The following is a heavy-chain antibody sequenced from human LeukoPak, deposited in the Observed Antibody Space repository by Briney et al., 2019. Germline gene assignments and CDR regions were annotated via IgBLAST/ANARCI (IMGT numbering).Heavy chain of an antibody. V-gene: IGHV3-53*01. J-gene: IGHJ3*02. CDR1: GFTVSSNY. CDR2: IYSGGST. Sequence: PGGSLRLSCAASGFTVSSNYMSWVRQAPGKGLEWVSIIYSGGSTYYADSVKGRFTISRDNSKNTLYLQMNSLRAEDTAVYYCARERVDIVATTSDDAFDIWGQGTMVTVSS. CDR3: ARERVDIVATTSDDAFDI. D-gene: IGHD5-12*01.